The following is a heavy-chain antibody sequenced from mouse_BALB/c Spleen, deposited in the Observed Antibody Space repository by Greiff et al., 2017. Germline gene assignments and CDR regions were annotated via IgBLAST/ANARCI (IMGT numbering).Heavy chain of an antibody. D-gene: IGHD2-10*02. CDR2: ISSGSSTI. CDR1: GFTFSSFG. V-gene: IGHV5-17*02. CDR3: ARSRYGLYAMDY. Sequence: EVQLVESGGGLVQPGGSRKLSCAASGFTFSSFGMHWVRQAPEKGLEWVAYISSGSSTIYYADTVKGRFTISRDNPKNTLFLQMTSLRSEDTAMYYCARSRYGLYAMDYWGQGTSVTVSS. J-gene: IGHJ4*01.